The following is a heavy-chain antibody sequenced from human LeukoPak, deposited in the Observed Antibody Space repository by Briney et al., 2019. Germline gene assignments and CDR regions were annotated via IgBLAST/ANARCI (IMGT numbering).Heavy chain of an antibody. V-gene: IGHV1-2*02. CDR3: ARDSGGGYSYGSLDY. D-gene: IGHD5-18*01. CDR2: INPNSGGT. Sequence: GASVKVSCKASGYTFTGYYMHWVRQAPGQGLEWMGWINPNSGGTNYAQKFQGRVTMTRDTSISTAYMELSRLRSDDTAVYYCARDSGGGYSYGSLDYWGQGTLVTVSS. J-gene: IGHJ4*02. CDR1: GYTFTGYY.